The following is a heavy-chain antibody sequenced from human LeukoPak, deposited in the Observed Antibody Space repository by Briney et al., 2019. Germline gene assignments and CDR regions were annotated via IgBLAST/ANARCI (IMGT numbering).Heavy chain of an antibody. V-gene: IGHV3-7*04. CDR2: IKRDGSEK. CDR1: GFTFSAYW. D-gene: IGHD1-1*01. CDR3: VSDFSLTRLERPFDY. Sequence: GGSLRLSCAASGFTFSAYWMTWVRQAPGKGRECVANIKRDGSEKYYVDSVKGRFTISRDDARNSLYLQMNSVRAEDTAVYYCVSDFSLTRLERPFDYWGQGTPVTVSS. J-gene: IGHJ4*02.